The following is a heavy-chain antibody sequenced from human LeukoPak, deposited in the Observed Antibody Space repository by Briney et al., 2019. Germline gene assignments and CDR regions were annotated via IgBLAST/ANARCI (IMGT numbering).Heavy chain of an antibody. J-gene: IGHJ4*02. CDR2: IASDGSHT. CDR3: VRGTGY. Sequence: PGRSLRLSCAASGFTFSTYFMHWVRQAPGKGLEWVADIASDGSHTFYVESVKGRFTISRDNSKNTLYLQMSSLRADDTAVYYCVRGTGYWGQGTLVTVSS. V-gene: IGHV3-30*14. CDR1: GFTFSTYF.